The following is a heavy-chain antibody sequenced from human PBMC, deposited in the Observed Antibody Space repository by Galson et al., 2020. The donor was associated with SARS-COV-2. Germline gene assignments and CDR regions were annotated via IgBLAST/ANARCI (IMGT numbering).Heavy chain of an antibody. CDR2: IYYSGST. J-gene: IGHJ2*01. CDR1: GGSISSGGYY. CDR3: ARAVAGPVWYFDL. V-gene: IGHV4-31*03. D-gene: IGHD6-19*01. Sequence: SQTLSLTCTVSGGSISSGGYYWSWIRQHPGKGLEWIGYIYYSGSTYYNPSLKSRVTISVDTSKNQFSLKLSSVTAADTAVYYCARAVAGPVWYFDLWGRGTLFTVSS.